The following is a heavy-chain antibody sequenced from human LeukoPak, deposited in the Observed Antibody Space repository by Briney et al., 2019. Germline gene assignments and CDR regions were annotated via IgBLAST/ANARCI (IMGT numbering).Heavy chain of an antibody. V-gene: IGHV4-59*01. CDR3: ARVGSSGYFDAFDI. CDR2: IYYSGST. CDR1: GGSISSYY. J-gene: IGHJ3*02. Sequence: KPSETLSLTCTVSGGSISSYYWSWIRQPPGKGLEWIGYIYYSGSTNYNPSLKSRVTISVDTSKNQFSLKLYSVTAADTAVYYCARVGSSGYFDAFDIWGQGTMVTVSS. D-gene: IGHD3-22*01.